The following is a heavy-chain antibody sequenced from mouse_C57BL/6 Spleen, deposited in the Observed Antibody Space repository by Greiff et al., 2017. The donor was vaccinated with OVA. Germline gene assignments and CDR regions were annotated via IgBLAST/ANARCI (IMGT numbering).Heavy chain of an antibody. CDR1: GYTFTSYW. CDR3: ARVPITTVVDWYFDV. CDR2: IYPSDSET. D-gene: IGHD1-1*01. Sequence: VQLQQPGAELVRPGSSVKLSCKASGYTFTSYWMDWVKQRPGQGLEWIGNIYPSDSETHYNQKFKDKATLTVDKSSSTAYMQLSSLTSEDSAVYYCARVPITTVVDWYFDVWGTGTTVTVSS. J-gene: IGHJ1*03. V-gene: IGHV1-61*01.